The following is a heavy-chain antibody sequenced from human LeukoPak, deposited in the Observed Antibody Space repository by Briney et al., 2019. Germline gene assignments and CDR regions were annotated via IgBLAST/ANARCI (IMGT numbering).Heavy chain of an antibody. J-gene: IGHJ5*02. Sequence: SQTLSLTCTVSGGSISSGGYYWSWIRQPPGKGLEWIGYIYHSGSTYYNPSLKSRVTISVDTSKNQFSLKLSSVTAADTAVYYCARVSQGLRSIAADPGGFDPWGQGTLVTVSS. CDR2: IYHSGST. CDR1: GGSISSGGYY. V-gene: IGHV4-30-2*01. CDR3: ARVSQGLRSIAADPGGFDP. D-gene: IGHD6-13*01.